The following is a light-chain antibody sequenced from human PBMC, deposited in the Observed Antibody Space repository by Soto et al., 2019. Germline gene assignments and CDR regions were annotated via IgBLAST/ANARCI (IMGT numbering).Light chain of an antibody. CDR2: KAS. CDR1: QSISNW. Sequence: DIQMTQSPSTLSASVGDRVTITCRASQSISNWLAWYQQKPGKAPKLLIYKASSLEGGVPSRFSGSGSGTEYTLTISSLQPDDFDTYYCQPYNSYRTFGQGTKVEIK. V-gene: IGKV1-5*03. J-gene: IGKJ1*01. CDR3: QPYNSYRT.